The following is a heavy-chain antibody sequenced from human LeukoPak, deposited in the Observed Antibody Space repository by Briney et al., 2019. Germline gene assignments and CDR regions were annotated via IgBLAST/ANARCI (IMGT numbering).Heavy chain of an antibody. CDR1: DYSISSAYY. CDR3: ASRTASALEGFDI. V-gene: IGHV4-38-2*02. Sequence: SETLSLTCIVSDYSISSAYYWGWIRQPPGRGLEWIGSIYHTGDTLYNPSLQSRVTISLDTSKNQFSLKLSSETAADTAVYYCASRTASALEGFDIWGQGTMVTVSS. CDR2: IYHTGDT. D-gene: IGHD6-19*01. J-gene: IGHJ3*02.